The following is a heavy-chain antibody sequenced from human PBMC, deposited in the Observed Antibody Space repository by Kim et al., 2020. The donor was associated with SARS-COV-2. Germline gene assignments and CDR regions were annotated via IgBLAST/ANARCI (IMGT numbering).Heavy chain of an antibody. CDR2: IYSGGST. Sequence: GGSLRLSCAASGVTVSSNYMSWVRQAPGKGLEWVSVIYSGGSTYYADSVKGRFTISRDNSKNTLYLQMNSLRAEDTAVYYCARDLGDYGMDVWSQGTTVTVSS. J-gene: IGHJ6*02. V-gene: IGHV3-53*01. D-gene: IGHD3-10*01. CDR1: GVTVSSNY. CDR3: ARDLGDYGMDV.